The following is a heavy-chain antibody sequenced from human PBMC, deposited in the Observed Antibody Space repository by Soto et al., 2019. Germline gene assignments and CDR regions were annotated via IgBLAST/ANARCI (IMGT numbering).Heavy chain of an antibody. V-gene: IGHV4-34*01. CDR2: INHSGST. CDR3: ARGDIATPTFDY. D-gene: IGHD5-12*01. Sequence: SETLSLTCAVYGGSFSGYYWSWIRQPPGKGLEWIGEINHSGSTNYNPSLKSRVTISVDTSKNQFSLKLSSVTTADTAVYYCARGDIATPTFDYWGQGTLVTVSS. J-gene: IGHJ4*02. CDR1: GGSFSGYY.